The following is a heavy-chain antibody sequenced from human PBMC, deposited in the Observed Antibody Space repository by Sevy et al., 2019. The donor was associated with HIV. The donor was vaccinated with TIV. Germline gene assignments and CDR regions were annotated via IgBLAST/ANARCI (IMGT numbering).Heavy chain of an antibody. V-gene: IGHV3-21*01. CDR3: ARDRDGSGSSGGYGMDV. Sequence: GGSLRLSCAASGFMFSTYSMNWVRQAPGKGLEWVSSISSSSSYIYYTDSVKGRFTVSRDNAKNSLSLQMNSLRAEDTAVYYCARDRDGSGSSGGYGMDVWGQGTTVTVSS. D-gene: IGHD3-10*01. CDR2: ISSSSSYI. J-gene: IGHJ6*02. CDR1: GFMFSTYS.